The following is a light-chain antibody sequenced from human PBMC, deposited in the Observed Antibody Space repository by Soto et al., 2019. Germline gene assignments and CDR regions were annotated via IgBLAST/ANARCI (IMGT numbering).Light chain of an antibody. J-gene: IGKJ1*01. Sequence: EVGMTQSPATLSVSPGERATLSCRASQSVNANLAWYQQKPGQAPRLLIHGASNRATGIPARVSGSGFGTEFSLTIRSLQSEDFAVDYCQQYNTWLWTFGQGTKVEI. CDR1: QSVNAN. CDR2: GAS. CDR3: QQYNTWLWT. V-gene: IGKV3-15*01.